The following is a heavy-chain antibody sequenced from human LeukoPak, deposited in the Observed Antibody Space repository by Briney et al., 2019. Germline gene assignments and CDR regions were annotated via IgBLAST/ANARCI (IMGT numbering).Heavy chain of an antibody. CDR2: INHSGST. Sequence: SETLSLTCAVYGGSFSGYYWSWIRQPPGKGLEWIGEINHSGSTNYNPSLKSRVTISVDTSKNQFSLKLSSVTAADTAVYYCAREGRDGSRYYFDSWGRGTPVTVSS. V-gene: IGHV4-34*01. J-gene: IGHJ4*02. D-gene: IGHD3-10*01. CDR1: GGSFSGYY. CDR3: AREGRDGSRYYFDS.